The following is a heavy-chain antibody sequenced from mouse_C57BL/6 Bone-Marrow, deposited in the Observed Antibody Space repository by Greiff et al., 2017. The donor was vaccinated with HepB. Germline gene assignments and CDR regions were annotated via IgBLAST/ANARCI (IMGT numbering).Heavy chain of an antibody. CDR2: ISSGSSTI. CDR3: AGCPSFDY. Sequence: EVQRVESGGGLVKPGGSLKLSCAASGFTFSDYGMHWVRQAPEKGLEWVAYISSGSSTIYYADTVKGRFTISRDTAKNTLFLQMTRLGSEDTAMYYCAGCPSFDYWGQGTTLTVSS. CDR1: GFTFSDYG. V-gene: IGHV5-17*01. J-gene: IGHJ2*01.